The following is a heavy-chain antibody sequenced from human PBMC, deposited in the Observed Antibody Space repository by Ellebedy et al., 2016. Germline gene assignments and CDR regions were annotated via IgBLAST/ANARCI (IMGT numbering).Heavy chain of an antibody. V-gene: IGHV4-61*01. CDR2: IYYSGNS. CDR3: ARGDTSALDY. Sequence: SETLSLTCTVSGGSVSNNIYYWSWIRQPPGKGLEWIGYIYYSGNSKYNPSLKSRVTMSVDTSKNQFSLKLSSVTAVDTAVYYCARGDTSALDYWGQGMLVTVSS. J-gene: IGHJ4*02. CDR1: GGSVSNNIYY.